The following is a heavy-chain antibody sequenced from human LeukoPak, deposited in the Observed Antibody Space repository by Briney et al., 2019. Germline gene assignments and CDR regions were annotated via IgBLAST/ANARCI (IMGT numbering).Heavy chain of an antibody. CDR1: GFTFSSFD. D-gene: IGHD2-2*01. V-gene: IGHV3-21*01. CDR3: ARADCSGSTCYLRRSWFDP. Sequence: GGSLRLSCAASGFTFSSFDMSWVRQAPGKGLEWVSSISTSSRYIYYGDSVKGRFTISRDDAKNSLYLQMNSLRVEDTAVYYCARADCSGSTCYLRRSWFDPWGQGTLVTVSS. CDR2: ISTSSRYI. J-gene: IGHJ5*02.